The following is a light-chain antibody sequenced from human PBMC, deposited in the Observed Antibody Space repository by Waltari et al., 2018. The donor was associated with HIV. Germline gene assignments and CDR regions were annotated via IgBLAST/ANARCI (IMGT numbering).Light chain of an antibody. J-gene: IGLJ1*01. CDR3: SSYTRSSTYV. CDR2: EVS. CDR1: SSDVFNYNY. Sequence: QSTLTQPASVSGSPGQPITISCPGPSSDVFNYNYFPCYPQHPDRPPKLIIYEVSTRPSGVSNRFSGSKSGNTASLTISGLQAEDEADYYCSSYTRSSTYVFGTGTKVTVL. V-gene: IGLV2-14*01.